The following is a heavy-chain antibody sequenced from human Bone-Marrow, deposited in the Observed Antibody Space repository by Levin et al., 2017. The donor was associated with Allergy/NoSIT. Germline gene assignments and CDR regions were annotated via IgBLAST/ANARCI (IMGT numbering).Heavy chain of an antibody. CDR3: ARGLEWTTTVVVGFDY. Sequence: SETLSLTCSVSGASVSRGAYYWSWIRQAPGKGLQWIGYVYYGGGTTYNPSLKSRVTISANMSENQFSLQLTSVTAADTAVYYCARGLEWTTTVVVGFDYWGQGALVTVSS. CDR2: VYYGGGT. J-gene: IGHJ4*02. CDR1: GASVSRGAYY. D-gene: IGHD4-23*01. V-gene: IGHV4-61*08.